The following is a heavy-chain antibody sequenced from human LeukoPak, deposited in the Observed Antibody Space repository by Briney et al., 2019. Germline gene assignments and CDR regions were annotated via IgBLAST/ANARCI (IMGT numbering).Heavy chain of an antibody. CDR1: GYSIDTYY. V-gene: IGHV4-4*07. J-gene: IGHJ3*01. CDR2: IYSGGHA. Sequence: SETLSLTCNVSGYSIDTYYWSWIRQPAGKGLEWIGRIYSGGHAKYNPSLKSRVTMSVDRSQNHFSLHLTSVTAADTAIYYCAKDEIYYYDNDDQNPDAFDVWGQGLIVTVS. CDR3: AKDEIYYYDNDDQNPDAFDV. D-gene: IGHD3-22*01.